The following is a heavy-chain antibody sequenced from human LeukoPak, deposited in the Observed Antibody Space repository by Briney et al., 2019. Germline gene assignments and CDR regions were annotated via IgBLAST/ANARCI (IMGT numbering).Heavy chain of an antibody. CDR2: IYYSGST. V-gene: IGHV4-39*07. Sequence: SETLSLTCTVSGGSISSSSYYWGWIRQPPGKGLEWIGSIYYSGSTYYNPSLKSRVTISVDTSKNQFSLKLSSVTAADTAVYYCAPPPYYYDSSGYSPAAWGQGTLVTVSS. CDR1: GGSISSSSYY. J-gene: IGHJ5*02. CDR3: APPPYYYDSSGYSPAA. D-gene: IGHD3-22*01.